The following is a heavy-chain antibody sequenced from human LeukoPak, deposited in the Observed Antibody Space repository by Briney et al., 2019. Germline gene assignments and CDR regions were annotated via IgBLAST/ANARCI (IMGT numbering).Heavy chain of an antibody. CDR1: GYTFTGYY. D-gene: IGHD2-2*01. V-gene: IGHV1-2*02. CDR2: INPNNGGT. J-gene: IGHJ5*02. Sequence: ASVKVSCKASGYTFTGYYIHWVRQAPGQGLEWMGWINPNNGGTVFAQQFQGRVTMTRDTSISTAYMELSGLRSDDTAVYYCARVPCITTSCSPINWFDPWGLGTRVTVSS. CDR3: ARVPCITTSCSPINWFDP.